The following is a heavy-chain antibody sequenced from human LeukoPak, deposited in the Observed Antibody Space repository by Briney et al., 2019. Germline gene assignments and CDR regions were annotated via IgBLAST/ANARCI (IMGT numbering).Heavy chain of an antibody. V-gene: IGHV3-73*01. CDR1: GLTFADSA. CDR3: TRPHGSGSYGSLDV. Sequence: QPGGSLRLSCAGSGLTFADSAIHWVRQALGKGLEWVGRIRTKGNNYATGYGAAVKGRFTISRDDSKSMAFLELNSVRAEDTAVYFCTRPHGSGSYGSLDVWGQGTTVIVSS. CDR2: IRTKGNNYAT. D-gene: IGHD3-10*01. J-gene: IGHJ6*02.